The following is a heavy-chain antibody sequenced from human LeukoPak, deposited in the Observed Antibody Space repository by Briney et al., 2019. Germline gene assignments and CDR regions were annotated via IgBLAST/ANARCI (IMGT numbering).Heavy chain of an antibody. CDR3: AKDKHEVVPAADEY. J-gene: IGHJ4*02. Sequence: KSGGSLRLSCAASGFTFNTYAMSWVRQAPGKGLEWVSAISGSGGSTYYADSVKGRFTISRDNSKDTLFVLMNSLRAEDTAVYYCAKDKHEVVPAADEYWGQGTLVTVSS. V-gene: IGHV3-23*01. CDR2: ISGSGGST. CDR1: GFTFNTYA. D-gene: IGHD2-2*01.